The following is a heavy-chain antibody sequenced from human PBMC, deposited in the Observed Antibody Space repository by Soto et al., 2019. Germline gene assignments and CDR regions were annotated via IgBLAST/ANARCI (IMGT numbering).Heavy chain of an antibody. J-gene: IGHJ4*02. D-gene: IGHD3-10*01. V-gene: IGHV3-30*18. CDR3: AKASMVRGVIIAPDY. CDR1: GFTFSSYG. Sequence: GGSLRLSCAASGFTFSSYGMHWVRQAPGKGLEWVAVISYDGSNKYYVDSVKGRFTISRDNSKNTLYLQMNSLRAEDTAVYYCAKASMVRGVIIAPDYWGQGTLVTVSS. CDR2: ISYDGSNK.